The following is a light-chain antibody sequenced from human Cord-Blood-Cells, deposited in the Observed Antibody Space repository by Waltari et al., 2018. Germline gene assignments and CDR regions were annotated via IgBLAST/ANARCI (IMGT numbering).Light chain of an antibody. J-gene: IGKJ2*01. CDR3: QQSYSTPPT. Sequence: DIQMNQSPSSLSAPVGDRVTITCRASQSISSYLNWYQQKPGKAPKLLIYAASSLQSGVPSRFSGSGSGTDFTLTISSLQPEDFATYYCQQSYSTPPTFGQGTKLEIK. CDR1: QSISSY. CDR2: AAS. V-gene: IGKV1-39*01.